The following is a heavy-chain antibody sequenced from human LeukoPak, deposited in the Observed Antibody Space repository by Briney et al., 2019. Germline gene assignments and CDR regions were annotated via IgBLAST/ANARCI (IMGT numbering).Heavy chain of an antibody. Sequence: GGSLRVSRAASGFTFSSYRLYWVRQAPGQGLEWVSCISSSSEYIYYADSVKGRFTISRDNAKNSLYLQMNSLRAEDTAVYYCARNRYSQPPYYNGMDAWGQGTTVTVSS. CDR3: ARNRYSQPPYYNGMDA. CDR1: GFTFSSYR. D-gene: IGHD1-14*01. V-gene: IGHV3-21*01. J-gene: IGHJ6*02. CDR2: ISSSSEYI.